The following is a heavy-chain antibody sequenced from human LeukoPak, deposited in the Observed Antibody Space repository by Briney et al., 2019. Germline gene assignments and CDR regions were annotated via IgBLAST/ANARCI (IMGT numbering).Heavy chain of an antibody. CDR1: GFTVDAYA. CDR2: ADSTGT. D-gene: IGHD2-2*01. V-gene: IGHV3-43*02. Sequence: GGSLRLSCAASGFTVDAYAVHWVRQAPGKGLEWVSRADSTGTYYADSVKGRFTVSRDNAKNSLYLQMNSLRAEDTAVYYCASPTLGYCSSTDCYDFDYWGQGTLVTVSS. CDR3: ASPTLGYCSSTDCYDFDY. J-gene: IGHJ4*02.